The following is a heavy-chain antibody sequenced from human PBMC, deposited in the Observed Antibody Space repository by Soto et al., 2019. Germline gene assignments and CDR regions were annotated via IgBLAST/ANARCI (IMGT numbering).Heavy chain of an antibody. CDR2: INPSGGST. J-gene: IGHJ4*02. D-gene: IGHD4-17*01. V-gene: IGHV1-46*01. Sequence: GASVKVSCKASGYTFTSYYMHWVRQAPGQGLEWMGIINPSGGSTTYAQNFQGRVTMTRDTSTSTVYMELSSLRSEDTAIYYCAVSYGDFDYWGQGTLVTVSS. CDR3: AVSYGDFDY. CDR1: GYTFTSYY.